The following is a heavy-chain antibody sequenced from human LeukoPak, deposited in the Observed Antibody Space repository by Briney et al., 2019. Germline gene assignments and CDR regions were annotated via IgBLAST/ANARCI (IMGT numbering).Heavy chain of an antibody. CDR1: GFTFSSYG. V-gene: IGHV3-30*18. J-gene: IGHJ4*02. D-gene: IGHD1-26*01. CDR3: AKDSTAVGVPWFDY. Sequence: QSGGSLRLSCAASGFTFSSYGMHWVRQAPGKGLEWVAVISYDGSNKYYADSVKGRFTISRDNSKNTLYLQMNSLRAEDTAVYYCAKDSTAVGVPWFDYWGQGTLVTVSS. CDR2: ISYDGSNK.